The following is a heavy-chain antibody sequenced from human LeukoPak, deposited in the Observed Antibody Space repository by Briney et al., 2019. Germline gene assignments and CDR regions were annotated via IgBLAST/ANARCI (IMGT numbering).Heavy chain of an antibody. CDR2: FDPEDGET. D-gene: IGHD5-12*01. Sequence: GPVKVSCQVSGYTLPELSMHWVRQAPGKGLEWMGGFDPEDGETIYAQKFQGRVTMTEDTSTDTAYMELSSLRSEDTAVYYCATGGVATDPLFDYWGQGTLVTVSS. CDR3: ATGGVATDPLFDY. J-gene: IGHJ4*02. V-gene: IGHV1-24*01. CDR1: GYTLPELS.